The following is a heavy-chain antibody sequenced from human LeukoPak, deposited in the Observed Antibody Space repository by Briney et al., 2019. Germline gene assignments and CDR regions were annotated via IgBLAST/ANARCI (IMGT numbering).Heavy chain of an antibody. J-gene: IGHJ4*02. CDR3: ARDPLSGSGTHWYFDY. Sequence: GGSLRLSCAASGFIFSSYDMNWVRQAPGKGLEWVSFISSSGSTIYYADSVQGRFTISRDNAKKSLFLQMNSLRAEDTAVYYCARDPLSGSGTHWYFDYWGQGTLVTVSS. CDR1: GFIFSSYD. D-gene: IGHD3-10*01. V-gene: IGHV3-48*03. CDR2: ISSSGSTI.